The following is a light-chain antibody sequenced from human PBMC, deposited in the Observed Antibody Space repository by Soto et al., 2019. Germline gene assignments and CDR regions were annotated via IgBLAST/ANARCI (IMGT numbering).Light chain of an antibody. CDR2: ENN. J-gene: IGLJ3*02. CDR3: GTWDSSLSARV. CDR1: SSNIGNNY. Sequence: QSVLTQPPSVSAAPGQKVTISCSGSSSNIGNNYVSWYQQFPGTAPKLLIYENNKRPSGIPDRFSGSKSGTSATLGITVLQTGDEADYYCGTWDSSLSARVFGGGTKLTVL. V-gene: IGLV1-51*02.